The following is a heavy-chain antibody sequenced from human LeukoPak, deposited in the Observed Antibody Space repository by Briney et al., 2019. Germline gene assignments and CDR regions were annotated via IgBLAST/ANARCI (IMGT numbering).Heavy chain of an antibody. Sequence: ASVKVSCKASGGTFSSYTISWVRQAPGQGLEWTGRIIPILGIANYAQKFQGRVTITADKSTSTAYMELSSLRSEDTAVYYCARDRTPIVVVPAAIPCLSGWGQGTLVTVSS. V-gene: IGHV1-69*04. CDR3: ARDRTPIVVVPAAIPCLSG. CDR1: GGTFSSYT. J-gene: IGHJ4*02. CDR2: IIPILGIA. D-gene: IGHD2-2*02.